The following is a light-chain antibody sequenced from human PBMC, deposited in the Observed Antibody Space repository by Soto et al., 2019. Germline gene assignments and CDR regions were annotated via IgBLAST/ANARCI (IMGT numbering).Light chain of an antibody. J-gene: IGKJ1*01. CDR2: DAS. V-gene: IGKV3-20*01. Sequence: EIVLTQSPGTLSLSPGERATLSCRASQSVSSSYLAWYQQKPGQAPRLLIYDASNRATGIPARFSGSGSGTDFTLTISSLQSEDFAVYFCQQYHIWPSWTFGQGTKVDIK. CDR1: QSVSSSY. CDR3: QQYHIWPSWT.